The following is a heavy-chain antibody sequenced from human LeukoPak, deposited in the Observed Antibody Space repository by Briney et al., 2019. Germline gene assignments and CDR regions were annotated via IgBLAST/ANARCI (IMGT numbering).Heavy chain of an antibody. CDR1: GGSISTYY. Sequence: SETLSLTCTLSGGSISTYYWSWVRQSPGKGLEWIGDINHSGTTKYNPSLKSRVTLLIDTSKNHFSLKVNSVTAADTAVYYCARLPLGAFGEVLNLDLWGQGTVVTVSS. CDR3: ARLPLGAFGEVLNLDL. D-gene: IGHD3-10*01. V-gene: IGHV4-34*01. CDR2: INHSGTT. J-gene: IGHJ5*02.